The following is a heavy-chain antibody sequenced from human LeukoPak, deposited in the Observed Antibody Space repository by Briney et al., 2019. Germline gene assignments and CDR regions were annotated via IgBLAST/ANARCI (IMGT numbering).Heavy chain of an antibody. D-gene: IGHD3-10*01. J-gene: IGHJ3*02. CDR2: IKSKTGGGTT. Sequence: GGSLRLSCAASGFTFNNAWMSWVRQAPGKGLAWVGRIKSKTGGGTTDYAAHVKGRFTMSRDDSKNTLYLQMNSLKTEDTAVYYCTTDYYGSGSYPDAFDIWGRGTMVTVSS. V-gene: IGHV3-15*01. CDR3: TTDYYGSGSYPDAFDI. CDR1: GFTFNNAW.